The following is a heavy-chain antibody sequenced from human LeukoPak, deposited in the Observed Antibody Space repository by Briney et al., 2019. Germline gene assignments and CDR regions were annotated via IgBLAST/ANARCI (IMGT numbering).Heavy chain of an antibody. J-gene: IGHJ4*02. CDR3: ARDRPRARYFDY. V-gene: IGHV1-69*04. Sequence: SVKLSCKASGGTFSDYSISWVRQAPGQGLEWMGRFIPILNVPNYAQKFEGRVTITADKSTSTTYMELSSLKSEDTAVYFFARDRPRARYFDYWGQGTLVTVSS. CDR1: GGTFSDYS. D-gene: IGHD2-15*01. CDR2: FIPILNVP.